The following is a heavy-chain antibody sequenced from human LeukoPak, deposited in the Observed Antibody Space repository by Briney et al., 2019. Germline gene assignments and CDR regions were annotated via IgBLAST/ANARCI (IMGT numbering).Heavy chain of an antibody. CDR1: GFTFSGYY. D-gene: IGHD3-10*01. V-gene: IGHV1-2*02. J-gene: IGHJ4*02. CDR3: AREPSGSGGYDY. CDR2: ISPNSGGT. Sequence: ASAKVSCKASGFTFSGYYMHWVRQAPGQGLEWMAWISPNSGGTNYVQKCQGRVTVTRDTSISTDYMEINGLTSDDTALYYCAREPSGSGGYDYWGQGTLVTVSS.